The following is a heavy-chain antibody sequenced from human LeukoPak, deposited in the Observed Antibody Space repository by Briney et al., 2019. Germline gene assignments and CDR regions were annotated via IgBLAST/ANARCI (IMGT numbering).Heavy chain of an antibody. J-gene: IGHJ4*02. CDR3: ASGRHRIDYDPRGRSLVHVYFDN. CDR2: IYHTGDT. D-gene: IGHD3-16*01. CDR1: GGSFSDYY. V-gene: IGHV4-34*01. Sequence: SETLSLTRGVHGGSFSDYYWGWIRQPPGKGLEWIGEIYHTGDTHYNPSLKSRVTISIDTSKNQFSLNVTSLTAADTSVYYCASGRHRIDYDPRGRSLVHVYFDNWGQGSLVTVSS.